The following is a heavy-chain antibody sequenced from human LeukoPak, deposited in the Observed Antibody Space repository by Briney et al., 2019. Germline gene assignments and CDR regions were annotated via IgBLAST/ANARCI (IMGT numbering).Heavy chain of an antibody. J-gene: IGHJ4*02. CDR2: INPNSGGT. CDR1: GYTFTGYY. D-gene: IGHD3-10*01. CDR3: AISRRYSGTYYFDY. Sequence: GASVKVPCKASGYTFTGYYMHWVRQAPGQGLEWMGWINPNSGGTNYAQKFQGRVTMTRDTSISTAYMELSRLRSDDTAVYYCAISRRYSGTYYFDYWGQGTLVTVSS. V-gene: IGHV1-2*02.